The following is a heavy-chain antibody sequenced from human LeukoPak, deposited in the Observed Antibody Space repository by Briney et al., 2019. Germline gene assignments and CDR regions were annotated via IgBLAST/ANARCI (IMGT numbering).Heavy chain of an antibody. Sequence: SETLSLTCGDYGESFDGYYWTWIRQSPGKGLEWIGEISHSGSTNYNPSPKSRVTISADTSKKQFSLKLTSVTAEDTGVYYCARQNCVNAACPVDSWGQGTLVTVSS. J-gene: IGHJ4*02. V-gene: IGHV4-34*01. CDR1: GESFDGYY. CDR3: ARQNCVNAACPVDS. D-gene: IGHD2-8*01. CDR2: ISHSGST.